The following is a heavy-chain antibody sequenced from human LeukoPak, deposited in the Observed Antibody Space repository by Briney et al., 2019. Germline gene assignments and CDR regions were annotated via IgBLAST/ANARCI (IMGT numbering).Heavy chain of an antibody. V-gene: IGHV4-34*01. CDR3: ARGGRGYSYGREPWDY. CDR2: IDHSGST. CDR1: GGSFSGYY. Sequence: SETLSLTCAVYGGSFSGYYWSWIRQPPGKGLEWIGEIDHSGSTNYNLSLKSRVTISVDTSKNQFSLKLSSVTAADTAVYYCARGGRGYSYGREPWDYWGQGTLVTVSS. J-gene: IGHJ4*02. D-gene: IGHD5-18*01.